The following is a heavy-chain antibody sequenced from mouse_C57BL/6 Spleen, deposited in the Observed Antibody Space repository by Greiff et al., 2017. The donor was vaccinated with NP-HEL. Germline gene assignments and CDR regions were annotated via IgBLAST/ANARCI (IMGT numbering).Heavy chain of an antibody. CDR1: GYTFTSYW. V-gene: IGHV1-52*01. J-gene: IGHJ2*01. Sequence: VQLQQSGAELVRPGSSVKLSCKASGYTFTSYWMHWVKQRPIQGLEWIGNIDPSDSETHYNQKFKDKATLTVDKSSSTAYMQLSSLTSEDSAVYYCAKGTSITTDFDYWGQGTTLTVSS. CDR2: IDPSDSET. D-gene: IGHD1-1*01. CDR3: AKGTSITTDFDY.